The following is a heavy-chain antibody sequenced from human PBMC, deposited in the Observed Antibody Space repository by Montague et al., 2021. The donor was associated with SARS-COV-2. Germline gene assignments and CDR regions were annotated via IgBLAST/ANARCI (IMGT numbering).Heavy chain of an antibody. CDR1: GGSISSSSYY. CDR3: ARHYYDSSGYYSPWYFDF. J-gene: IGHJ2*01. CDR2: IYYSGST. Sequence: SEILSLTCTVSGGSISSSSYYWGWLRQPPGKGLEWIGSIYYSGSTYYNPSLKSRVTISVDTSENQFSLKLSSVTAADTAVYYCARHYYDSSGYYSPWYFDFWGHGTLVTVSS. V-gene: IGHV4-39*01. D-gene: IGHD3-22*01.